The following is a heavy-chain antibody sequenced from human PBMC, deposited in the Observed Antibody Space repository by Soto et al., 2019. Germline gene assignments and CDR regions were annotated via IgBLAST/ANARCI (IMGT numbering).Heavy chain of an antibody. CDR2: IIPIFGTA. CDR1: GGTFSSYA. D-gene: IGHD2-15*01. Sequence: ASVKVSCKASGGTFSSYAISWVRQAPGQGLEWMGGIIPIFGTANYAQKFQGRVTITADESTSTAYMELSSLRSEDTAVYYCARDPGGNPPYYYYGMDVWGQGTTVTVSS. CDR3: ARDPGGNPPYYYYGMDV. V-gene: IGHV1-69*13. J-gene: IGHJ6*02.